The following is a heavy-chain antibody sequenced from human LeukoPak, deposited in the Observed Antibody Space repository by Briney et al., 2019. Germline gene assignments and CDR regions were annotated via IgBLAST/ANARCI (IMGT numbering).Heavy chain of an antibody. CDR1: GGSISDYY. CDR2: IHISGTT. Sequence: SETLSLTCTVSGGSISDYYWSWVRQPAGKGLEWIGRIHISGTTYYNPSLKSRFTMSIDTSKNQFSLKLSSVTAADTAVYYCARSPPPYYYDSSGYVDYWGQGTLVTVSS. V-gene: IGHV4-4*07. J-gene: IGHJ4*02. D-gene: IGHD3-22*01. CDR3: ARSPPPYYYDSSGYVDY.